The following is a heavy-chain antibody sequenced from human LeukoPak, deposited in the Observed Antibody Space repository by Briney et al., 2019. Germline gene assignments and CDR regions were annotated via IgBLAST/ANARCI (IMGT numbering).Heavy chain of an antibody. CDR2: INSDGSST. Sequence: GGSLRLSCVASGFTFSSYWMHWVRQAPGKGLVWVSRINSDGSSTKCADSVKGRFTISRDNAKNSLYLQMNSLRAEDTAVYYCARDLRSSGYYAFDYWGQGTLVTVSS. CDR1: GFTFSSYW. CDR3: ARDLRSSGYYAFDY. D-gene: IGHD3-22*01. J-gene: IGHJ4*02. V-gene: IGHV3-74*03.